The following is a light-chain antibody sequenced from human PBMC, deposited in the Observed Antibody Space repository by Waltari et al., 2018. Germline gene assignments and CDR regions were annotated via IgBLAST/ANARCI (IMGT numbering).Light chain of an antibody. V-gene: IGLV2-8*01. J-gene: IGLJ2*01. CDR3: FSYAGSNNLV. CDR1: SSDVGASNS. CDR2: EVS. Sequence: QSALTQPPSASGSPGQSVTISCTGTSSDVGASNSVSWYQHHPDKAPQPMIFEVSQRPSGVPDRFSGSKSGNTASLTVSGLQAEDEADYYCFSYAGSNNLVFGGGTKLTVL.